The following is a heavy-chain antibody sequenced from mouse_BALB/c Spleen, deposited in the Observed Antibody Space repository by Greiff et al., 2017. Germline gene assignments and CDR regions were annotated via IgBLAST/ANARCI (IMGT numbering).Heavy chain of an antibody. CDR1: GFTFSSYG. CDR3: ARAYYRYDVFAY. V-gene: IGHV5-6-3*01. CDR2: INSNGGST. J-gene: IGHJ3*01. D-gene: IGHD2-14*01. Sequence: EVNVVESGGGLVQPGGSLKLSCAASGFTFSSYGMSWVRQTPDKRLELVATINSNGGSTYYPDSVKGRFTISRDNAKNTLYLQMSSLKSEDTAMYYCARAYYRYDVFAYWGQGTLVTVSA.